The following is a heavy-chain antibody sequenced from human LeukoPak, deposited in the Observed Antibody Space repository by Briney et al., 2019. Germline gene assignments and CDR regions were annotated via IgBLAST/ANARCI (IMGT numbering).Heavy chain of an antibody. CDR1: GFAFSSYA. V-gene: IGHV3-23*01. Sequence: PGGSLRLSCAASGFAFSSYAMSWVRQAPGKGLEWVSAISCSGGSTYYADSVKGRFTISRDNSKNTLYLQMNSLRAEDTAVYHCAKSCYYDSSGWFDYWGQGTLVSVSS. CDR2: ISCSGGST. CDR3: AKSCYYDSSGWFDY. D-gene: IGHD3-22*01. J-gene: IGHJ4*02.